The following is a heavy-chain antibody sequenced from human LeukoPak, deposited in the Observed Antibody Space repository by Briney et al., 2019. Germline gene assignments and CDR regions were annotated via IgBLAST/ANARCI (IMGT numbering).Heavy chain of an antibody. D-gene: IGHD3-16*01. Sequence: GGSLRLSCAASGFTFSDYWLGWVRQAPGKGLEWVANMNRDGSEKNYVDSMKGRITISRDNAKNSLYLQMNSLRVEDTAVYYCARDGGIIRFGGQDVWGQGTTVTVS. CDR1: GFTFSDYW. CDR3: ARDGGIIRFGGQDV. V-gene: IGHV3-7*01. CDR2: MNRDGSEK. J-gene: IGHJ6*02.